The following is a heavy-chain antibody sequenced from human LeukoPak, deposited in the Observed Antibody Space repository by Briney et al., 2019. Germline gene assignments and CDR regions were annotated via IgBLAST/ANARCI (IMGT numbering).Heavy chain of an antibody. D-gene: IGHD2-2*03. CDR1: GYRFNAYW. J-gene: IGHJ3*02. Sequence: GESLKISCKGSGYRFNAYWVAWVRQMPGKGLEWMGIIYPDDSDTRYSPSFQGQVTISADKSVRTAYLQWSSLKASDTAMYYCARVGYCSSTSCYDAFDIWGQGTMVTVSS. CDR2: IYPDDSDT. CDR3: ARVGYCSSTSCYDAFDI. V-gene: IGHV5-51*01.